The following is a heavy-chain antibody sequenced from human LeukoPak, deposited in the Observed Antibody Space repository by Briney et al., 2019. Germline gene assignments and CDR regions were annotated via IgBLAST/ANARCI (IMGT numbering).Heavy chain of an antibody. D-gene: IGHD6-19*01. J-gene: IGHJ4*02. CDR3: ARDGGSAWFLDY. Sequence: TGGSLRLSCAASGFTLSSYAMHWVRQAPGKGLEWVAVISYDGSNKYYADSVKGRFSITRDNAKNSLYLQMNSLRAEDTAVYYCARDGGSAWFLDYWGQGTLVTVSS. CDR2: ISYDGSNK. V-gene: IGHV3-30*04. CDR1: GFTLSSYA.